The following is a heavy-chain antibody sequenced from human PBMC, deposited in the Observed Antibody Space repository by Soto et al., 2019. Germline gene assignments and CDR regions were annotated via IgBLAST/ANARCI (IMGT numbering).Heavy chain of an antibody. CDR1: GFTFSNYA. Sequence: GGSLRLSCVASGFTFSNYAMSWVRRAPGKGLEWVSGISGSGATTYYADSVKGRFTISRDNSKNTLSLQMNSLRAEDTAVYYCAKDQGLGSRPRWFDPWGQGTLVTVSS. CDR3: AKDQGLGSRPRWFDP. D-gene: IGHD6-6*01. CDR2: ISGSGATT. J-gene: IGHJ5*02. V-gene: IGHV3-23*01.